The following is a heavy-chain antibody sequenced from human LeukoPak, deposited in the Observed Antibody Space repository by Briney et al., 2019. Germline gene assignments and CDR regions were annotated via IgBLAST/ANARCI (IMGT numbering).Heavy chain of an antibody. J-gene: IGHJ4*02. V-gene: IGHV4-31*03. CDR3: ATTTVTTLFDY. D-gene: IGHD4-17*01. CDR2: IYYSGST. Sequence: KTSQTLSLTCTASGGSISSGGYSWSWIRQHPGKGLEWIGYIYYSGSTYYNPSLKSRVTISVDTSKNQFSLKLSSVTAAGTAVYYCATTTVTTLFDYWGQGTLVTVSS. CDR1: GGSISSGGYS.